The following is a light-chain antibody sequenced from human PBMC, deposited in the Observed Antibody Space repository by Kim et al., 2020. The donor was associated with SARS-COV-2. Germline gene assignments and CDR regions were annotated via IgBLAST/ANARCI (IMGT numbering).Light chain of an antibody. CDR3: SSYTGSNNLV. CDR1: SRDVGAYNY. Sequence: GQSVTISCTGSSRDVGAYNYVSWYQQHPGKAPELMIYEVSKRPSGVPDRFSGSKSGNTASLTVSGLQAEDEADYYCSSYTGSNNLVFGGGTQLTVL. J-gene: IGLJ2*01. V-gene: IGLV2-8*01. CDR2: EVS.